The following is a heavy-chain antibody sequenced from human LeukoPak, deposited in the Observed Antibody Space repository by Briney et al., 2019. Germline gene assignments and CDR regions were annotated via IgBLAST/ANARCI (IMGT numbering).Heavy chain of an antibody. Sequence: ASVKVSCKASGYTFTNYGISWVRQAPGQGLEWMGWISAYYGHTNTNYALKFQGRVTMTTDTSTSTAYMELGSLRSDDTAVYFCARDHSWVVDYWGQGTLVTVSS. V-gene: IGHV1-18*01. CDR1: GYTFTNYG. CDR3: ARDHSWVVDY. CDR2: ISAYYGHTNT. D-gene: IGHD1-26*01. J-gene: IGHJ4*02.